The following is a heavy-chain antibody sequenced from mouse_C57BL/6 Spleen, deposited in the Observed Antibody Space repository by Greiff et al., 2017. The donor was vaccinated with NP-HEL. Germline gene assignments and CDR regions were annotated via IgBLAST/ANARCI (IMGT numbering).Heavy chain of an antibody. Sequence: QVQLQQPGAELVRPGSSVKLSCKASGYTFTSYWMHWVKQRPGQGLEWIGNIYPSDSETHYNQKFKDKATLTVDKSSSTAYMQLSSLTSEDSAVYSCATRSSYYDYWGQGTTLTVSA. CDR2: IYPSDSET. J-gene: IGHJ2*01. CDR3: ATRSSYYDY. CDR1: GYTFTSYW. V-gene: IGHV1-61*01. D-gene: IGHD1-1*01.